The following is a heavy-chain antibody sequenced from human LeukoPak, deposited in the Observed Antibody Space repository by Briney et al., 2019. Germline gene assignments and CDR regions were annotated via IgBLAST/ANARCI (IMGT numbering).Heavy chain of an antibody. Sequence: PGGSLRLSCAASGFTFSSYSMNWVRQAPGKGLEWVANIKQDGSEKYYVDSVKGRFTISRDNAKNSLYLQMNSLRAEDTAVYYCARDRTPTWGQGTLVTVSS. J-gene: IGHJ5*02. CDR3: ARDRTPT. V-gene: IGHV3-7*01. CDR1: GFTFSSYS. CDR2: IKQDGSEK. D-gene: IGHD2-2*01.